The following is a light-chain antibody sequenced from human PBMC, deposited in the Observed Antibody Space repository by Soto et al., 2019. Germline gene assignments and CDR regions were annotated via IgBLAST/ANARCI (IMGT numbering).Light chain of an antibody. CDR3: QQYNNWPPFT. V-gene: IGKV3-15*01. CDR1: QNIRSN. J-gene: IGKJ3*01. CDR2: ETS. Sequence: EIVMTQSPGTLSVSPGERATLSCRASQNIRSNLACYQQKPGQAPRLLIYETSIRAPGIPARFSGSGSGTEFTLTISSLQSEDFAVYHCQQYNNWPPFTFGPGTKVDIK.